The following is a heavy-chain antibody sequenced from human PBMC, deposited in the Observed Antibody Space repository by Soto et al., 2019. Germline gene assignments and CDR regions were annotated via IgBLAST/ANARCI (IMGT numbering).Heavy chain of an antibody. CDR3: ARGGDCSSTSCYYYYYYMDV. CDR2: TNAGNGNT. V-gene: IGHV1-3*01. J-gene: IGHJ6*03. D-gene: IGHD2-2*01. Sequence: QVQLVQSGAGVKKPGASVKVSCKASGYTFTSYAMHWVRQPPGQRIEWMGWTNAGNGNTKYSQKFQGRVTITRDTSASTAYMELSSLRSEDTAVYYCARGGDCSSTSCYYYYYYMDVWDKGTTVTVSS. CDR1: GYTFTSYA.